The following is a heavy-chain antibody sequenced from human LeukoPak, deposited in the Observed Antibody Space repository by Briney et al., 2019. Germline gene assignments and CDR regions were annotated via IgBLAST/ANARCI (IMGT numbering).Heavy chain of an antibody. Sequence: ASVKVSCKASGYTFTGYYMHWVRQAPGQGFEWMGWINPNSGGTNYAQKLQGRVTITRDTSISTAYMELSRLRSDDTAVYYCARVRSYGSSWYDSWGQGTLVTVSS. CDR3: ARVRSYGSSWYDS. V-gene: IGHV1-2*02. J-gene: IGHJ5*01. CDR1: GYTFTGYY. CDR2: INPNSGGT. D-gene: IGHD6-13*01.